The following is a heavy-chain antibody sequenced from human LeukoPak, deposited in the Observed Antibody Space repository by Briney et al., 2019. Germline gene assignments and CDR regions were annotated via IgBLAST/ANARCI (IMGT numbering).Heavy chain of an antibody. CDR1: GGTFSSYA. Sequence: SVKVSCKASGGTFSSYAISWVRQAPGQGLEWMGGIIPIFGTANYAQKFQGRVTITTDKSTSTAYMELSSLRSEDTAVYYCASPTGIAVAGVFDYWGQGTLVTVSS. D-gene: IGHD6-19*01. CDR2: IIPIFGTA. V-gene: IGHV1-69*05. CDR3: ASPTGIAVAGVFDY. J-gene: IGHJ4*02.